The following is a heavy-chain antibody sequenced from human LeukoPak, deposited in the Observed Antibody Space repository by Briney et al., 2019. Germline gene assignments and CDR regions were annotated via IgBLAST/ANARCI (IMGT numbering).Heavy chain of an antibody. D-gene: IGHD3-10*01. CDR3: ARDRGVYGSGSYLSVSWFDP. Sequence: ASVKVSCKASGYTFTGYYMHWVRQAPGQGLEWMGWINPNSGGTNYAQKFQGRVTMTRDTSISTAYMELSRLRSDDTAAYYCARDRGVYGSGSYLSVSWFDPWGQGTLVTVSS. CDR1: GYTFTGYY. CDR2: INPNSGGT. V-gene: IGHV1-2*02. J-gene: IGHJ5*02.